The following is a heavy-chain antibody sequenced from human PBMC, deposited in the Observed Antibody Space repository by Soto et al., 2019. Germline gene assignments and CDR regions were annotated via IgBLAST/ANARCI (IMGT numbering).Heavy chain of an antibody. CDR3: ARDRYGDYVAFDP. V-gene: IGHV1-3*01. CDR2: INAGNGNT. CDR1: GYTFTSYA. J-gene: IGHJ5*02. Sequence: QVQLVQSGAEVKKPGASVKVSCKASGYTFTSYAMHWVRQAPGQMLEWMGWINAGNGNTKYSQKFQGRVTITRDTSASTAYMELSSLRSEDTAVYYCARDRYGDYVAFDPWGQGTLVTVSS. D-gene: IGHD4-17*01.